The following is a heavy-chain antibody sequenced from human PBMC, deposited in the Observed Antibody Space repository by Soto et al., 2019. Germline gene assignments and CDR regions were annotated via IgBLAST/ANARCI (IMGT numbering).Heavy chain of an antibody. CDR3: ARGVTANYMGGDAFAI. CDR1: GGSFSSYT. J-gene: IGHJ3*02. D-gene: IGHD3-16*01. CDR2: IMPVFGTP. Sequence: QVLLVQSGAEVQKPGSSVKVSCKAAGGSFSSYTVSWVRQAPGQGLDYMGGIMPVFGTPTYTGKFQDRITITADESTGLAYIALTSIKSDDTAVYYCARGVTANYMGGDAFAIWGQGTMVTVSS. V-gene: IGHV1-69*01.